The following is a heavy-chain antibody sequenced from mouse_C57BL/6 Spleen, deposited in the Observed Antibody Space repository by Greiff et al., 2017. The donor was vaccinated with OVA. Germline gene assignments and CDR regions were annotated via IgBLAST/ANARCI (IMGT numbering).Heavy chain of an antibody. D-gene: IGHD1-1*01. CDR1: GYSFTDYN. Sequence: SGPELVKPGASVKISCKASGYSFTDYNLNWVKQSNGKSLEWIGVINPNYGTTSYNQKFKGKATLTVDQSSSPAYMQLNSLTSEDSAVYYCARYYGSSTGFDVWGTGTTVTVSS. J-gene: IGHJ1*03. CDR3: ARYYGSSTGFDV. V-gene: IGHV1-39*01. CDR2: INPNYGTT.